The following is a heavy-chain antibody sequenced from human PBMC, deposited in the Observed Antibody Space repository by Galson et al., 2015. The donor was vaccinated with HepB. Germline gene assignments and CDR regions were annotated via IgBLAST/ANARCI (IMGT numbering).Heavy chain of an antibody. CDR1: GFTFSSYG. CDR3: AKPKQQLGSYYFDY. D-gene: IGHD6-13*01. CDR2: ISYDGSNK. Sequence: SLRLSCAASGFTFSSYGMHWVRQAPGKGLEWVAVISYDGSNKYYADSVEGRFTISRDNSKNTLYLQMNSLRAEDTAVYYCAKPKQQLGSYYFDYWGQGTLVTVSS. V-gene: IGHV3-30*18. J-gene: IGHJ4*02.